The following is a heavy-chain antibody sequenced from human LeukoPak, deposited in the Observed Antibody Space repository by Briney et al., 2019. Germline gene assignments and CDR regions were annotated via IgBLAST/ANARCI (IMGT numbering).Heavy chain of an antibody. V-gene: IGHV1-69*02. D-gene: IGHD2-2*01. CDR2: ISPILGIA. CDR1: GGTFSSYT. CDR3: ARVRDCSSTSCYTYYYYGMDV. J-gene: IGHJ6*02. Sequence: SVKVSCKASGGTFSSYTISWVRQAPGQGLEWMGRISPILGIANYAQKFQGRVTITADKSTSTAYMELSSLRSEDTAVYYCARVRDCSSTSCYTYYYYGMDVWGQRTTATVSS.